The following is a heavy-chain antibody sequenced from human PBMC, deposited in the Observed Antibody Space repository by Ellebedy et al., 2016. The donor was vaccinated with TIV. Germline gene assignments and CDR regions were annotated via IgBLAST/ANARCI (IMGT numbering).Heavy chain of an antibody. CDR3: AKVYCSSTSCYLDYYYGMDV. D-gene: IGHD2-2*01. CDR2: ISGSGGST. Sequence: GESLKISCAASGFTFSSYAISWVRQAPGKGLEWVSAISGSGGSTYYADSVKGRFTISRDNSKNTLYLQMNSLRAEDTAVYYCAKVYCSSTSCYLDYYYGMDVWGQGTTVTVSS. CDR1: GFTFSSYA. V-gene: IGHV3-23*01. J-gene: IGHJ6*01.